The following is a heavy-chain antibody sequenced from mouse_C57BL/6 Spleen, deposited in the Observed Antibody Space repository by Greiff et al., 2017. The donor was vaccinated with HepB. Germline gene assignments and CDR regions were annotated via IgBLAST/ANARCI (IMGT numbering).Heavy chain of an antibody. CDR1: GYAFSSYW. CDR2: IYPGDGDT. D-gene: IGHD2-3*01. V-gene: IGHV1-80*01. CDR3: ARGEVYDGYYVDAY. J-gene: IGHJ3*01. Sequence: VQLQESGAELVKPGASVKISCKASGYAFSSYWMNWVKQRPGKGLEWIGQIYPGDGDTNYNGKFKGKATLTADKSSSTAYMQLSSLTSEDSAVYFCARGEVYDGYYVDAYWGQGTLVTVSA.